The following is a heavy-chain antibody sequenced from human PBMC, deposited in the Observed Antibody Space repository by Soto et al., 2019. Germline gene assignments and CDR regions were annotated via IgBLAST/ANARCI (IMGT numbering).Heavy chain of an antibody. Sequence: CGPTLVKPTQTLTLTCTFSGFSLSTSRMSVAWIRQPPGKALEWLARIDWDDAKFFNTSLKTRLTVSKDTSKNQVVLALTNMDPVDSGTYYCARMIFGRTGEYYFDYWGQGILVTVSS. CDR2: IDWDDAK. V-gene: IGHV2-70*17. D-gene: IGHD3-3*01. CDR3: ARMIFGRTGEYYFDY. J-gene: IGHJ4*02. CDR1: GFSLSTSRMS.